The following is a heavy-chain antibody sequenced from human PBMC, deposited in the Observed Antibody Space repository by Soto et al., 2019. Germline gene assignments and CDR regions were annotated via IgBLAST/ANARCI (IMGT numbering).Heavy chain of an antibody. CDR1: GFKFDDYA. D-gene: IGHD2-2*01. Sequence: GGSLRLSCTASGFKFDDYAMHWVRQAPGKGLEWVSGITWNSNNLDYADSVKGRFTISRDNAKNSLYLQMNTLRAEDTAVYYCTRDLTGYAMDVWGQGTTVTVSS. J-gene: IGHJ6*02. CDR2: ITWNSNNL. V-gene: IGHV3-9*01. CDR3: TRDLTGYAMDV.